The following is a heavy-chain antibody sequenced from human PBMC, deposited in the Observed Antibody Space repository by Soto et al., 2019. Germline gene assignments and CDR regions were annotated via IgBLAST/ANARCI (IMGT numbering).Heavy chain of an antibody. Sequence: QVQLVESGGGVVQPGRSLRLSCAASGFTFSSYGMHWFRQAPGKGLEWVAVISYDGSNKYYSDSVKGRFTISRDNTKNTLYLQMNSLRADDTAVYYCAKAKYGCNSLGREYWGQGTLVTVSS. V-gene: IGHV3-30*18. D-gene: IGHD4-17*01. CDR2: ISYDGSNK. CDR1: GFTFSSYG. J-gene: IGHJ4*02. CDR3: AKAKYGCNSLGREY.